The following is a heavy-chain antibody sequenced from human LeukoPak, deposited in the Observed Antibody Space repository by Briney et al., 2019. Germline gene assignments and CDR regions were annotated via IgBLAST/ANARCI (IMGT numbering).Heavy chain of an antibody. V-gene: IGHV1-24*01. J-gene: IGHJ4*02. CDR1: GYTLTELS. D-gene: IGHD3-10*01. CDR2: FDPEDGET. CDR3: ARAILWFGDGGPYYFDY. Sequence: ASVKVSCKVSGYTLTELSMHWVRQAPGKGLEWMGGFDPEDGETIYAQKFQGRVTMTEDTSTDTAYMELSSLRSEDTAVYYCARAILWFGDGGPYYFDYWGQGTLVTVSS.